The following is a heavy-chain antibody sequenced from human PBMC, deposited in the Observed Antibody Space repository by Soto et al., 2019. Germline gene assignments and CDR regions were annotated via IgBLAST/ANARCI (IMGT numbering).Heavy chain of an antibody. J-gene: IGHJ6*02. CDR2: IYHSGST. CDR1: GYSISSGYY. V-gene: IGHV4-38-2*02. CDR3: ARDPGLAYCGGDCYAYYYYGMDV. Sequence: PSETLSLTCAVSGYSISSGYYWGWIRQPPGKGLEWIGSIYHSGSTYYNPSLKSRVTISVDTSKNQFSLKLSSVTAADTAVYHCARDPGLAYCGGDCYAYYYYGMDVWGQGTTVTVSS. D-gene: IGHD2-21*02.